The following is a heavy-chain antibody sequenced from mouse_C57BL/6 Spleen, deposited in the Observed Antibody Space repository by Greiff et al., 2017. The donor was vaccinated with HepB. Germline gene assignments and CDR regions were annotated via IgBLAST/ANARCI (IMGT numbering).Heavy chain of an antibody. CDR2: IYPGDGDT. J-gene: IGHJ1*03. V-gene: IGHV1-80*01. D-gene: IGHD1-1*01. Sequence: VMLVESGAELVKPGASVKISCKASGYAFSSYWMNWVKQRPGKGLEWIGQIYPGDGDTNYNGKFKGKATLTADKSSSTAYMQLSSLTSEDSAVYFCASLSTVGYFDVWGTGTTVTVSS. CDR3: ASLSTVGYFDV. CDR1: GYAFSSYW.